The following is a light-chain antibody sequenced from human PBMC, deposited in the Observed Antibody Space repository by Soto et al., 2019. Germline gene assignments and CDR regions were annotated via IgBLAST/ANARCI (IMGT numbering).Light chain of an antibody. V-gene: IGLV2-11*01. CDR1: SSDVGGYNY. CDR3: ASYNTRTPYV. J-gene: IGLJ1*01. Sequence: QSALTQPRSVSGSPGQSVTISCTGTSSDVGGYNYVSWYQQQPGKAPKLMIYDVSNRPSGVPDRFSGSKSGNTASLTISGLQTEDEADSYCASYNTRTPYVFGTGTKVTVL. CDR2: DVS.